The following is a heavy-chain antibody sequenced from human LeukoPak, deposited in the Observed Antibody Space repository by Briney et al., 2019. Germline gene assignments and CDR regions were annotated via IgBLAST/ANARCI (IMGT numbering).Heavy chain of an antibody. D-gene: IGHD2-2*01. CDR2: IIPIFGTA. V-gene: IGHV1-69*01. CDR3: ARDFRSIVVVPAAHIFDY. J-gene: IGHJ4*02. Sequence: SVKVSCKASGGTFSSYAISWVRQAPGQGLEWMGGIIPIFGTANYAQKFQGRVTITADESTSTAYMELSSLRSEDTAVSYCARDFRSIVVVPAAHIFDYWGQGTLVTVSS. CDR1: GGTFSSYA.